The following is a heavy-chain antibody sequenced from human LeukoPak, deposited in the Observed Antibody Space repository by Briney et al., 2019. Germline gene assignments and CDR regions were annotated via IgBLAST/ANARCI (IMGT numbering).Heavy chain of an antibody. CDR1: GGSMQTYF. D-gene: IGHD3-3*01. V-gene: IGHV4-59*08. CDR2: IYNFGST. Sequence: PSGTLSLTCTVSGGSMQTYFWSWIRQPPGKGLEWIGYIYNFGSTDYNPSLESRVTISVDTSKNQFSLKLRAVTAADTAVYYCARRRSDFWSGYYDPWGQGTLVTVSS. J-gene: IGHJ5*02. CDR3: ARRRSDFWSGYYDP.